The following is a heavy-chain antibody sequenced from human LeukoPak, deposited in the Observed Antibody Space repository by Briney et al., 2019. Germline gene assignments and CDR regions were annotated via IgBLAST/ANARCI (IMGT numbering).Heavy chain of an antibody. CDR2: IYHSGST. CDR1: GGSISSSNW. V-gene: IGHV4-4*02. CDR3: ARDPLPNYYDSSGYLDY. J-gene: IGHJ4*02. D-gene: IGHD3-22*01. Sequence: SETLSLTCAVSGGSISSSNWWSWVRQPPGKGLEWIGEIYHSGSTNYNPSLKSRVTISVDKSKNQFSLKLSSVTAADTAVYYCARDPLPNYYDSSGYLDYWGQGTLVTVSS.